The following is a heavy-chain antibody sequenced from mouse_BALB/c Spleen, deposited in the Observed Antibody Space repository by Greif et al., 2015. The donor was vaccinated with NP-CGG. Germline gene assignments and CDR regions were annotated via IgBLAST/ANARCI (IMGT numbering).Heavy chain of an antibody. CDR1: GFNIKDYY. V-gene: IGHV14-4*02. D-gene: IGHD1-1*01. Sequence: EVQLQQSGAELVRSGASVKLSCTASGFNIKDYYMHWVKQRPEQGLEWIGWIDPENGDTEYAPKFQGKATMTADTSSNTAYLQLSSLSSEDTAVYYCNVHYYGSSYAMDYWGQGTSVTVSS. CDR3: NVHYYGSSYAMDY. CDR2: IDPENGDT. J-gene: IGHJ4*01.